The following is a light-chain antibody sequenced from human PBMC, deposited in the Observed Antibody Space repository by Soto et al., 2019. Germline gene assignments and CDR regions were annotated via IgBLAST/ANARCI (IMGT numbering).Light chain of an antibody. CDR1: QSVSSS. CDR3: QHFHNWPPWT. CDR2: GAS. V-gene: IGKV3-15*01. Sequence: EVVMTQSPDTLSVSPGERATLSCRASQSVSSSLAWYQQKPGQAPRLLIYGASTRATGVPARFSSSGSGTEFTLTISSLQSEDVAVYYCQHFHNWPPWTFGQGTRVEIK. J-gene: IGKJ1*01.